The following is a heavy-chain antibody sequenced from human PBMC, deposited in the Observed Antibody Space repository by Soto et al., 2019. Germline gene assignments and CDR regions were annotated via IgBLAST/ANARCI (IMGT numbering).Heavy chain of an antibody. CDR2: IYYSGST. CDR1: GGSISSYY. J-gene: IGHJ4*02. D-gene: IGHD3-10*01. Sequence: PSETLSLTCTVSGGSISSYYWSWIRQPPGKGLEWIGYIYYSGSTNYNPSLKSRVTISVDTSKNQFSLKLSSVTAADTAVYYCTGGSWFGPSYLAYWGKGTLVPVSS. CDR3: TGGSWFGPSYLAY. V-gene: IGHV4-59*01.